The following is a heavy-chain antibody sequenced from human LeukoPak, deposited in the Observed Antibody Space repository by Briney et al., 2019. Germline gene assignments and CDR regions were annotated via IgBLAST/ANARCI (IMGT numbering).Heavy chain of an antibody. V-gene: IGHV1-18*01. Sequence: ASVKVSCKASGYTFTSYGISWVRQAPGQGLEWMGWISAYNGNTNYAQKLQGRVTMTTDASTSTAYMELRSLRSDDTAVYYCARASTVVSYYYYYMDVWGKGTTVTVSS. CDR1: GYTFTSYG. D-gene: IGHD4-23*01. CDR3: ARASTVVSYYYYYMDV. CDR2: ISAYNGNT. J-gene: IGHJ6*03.